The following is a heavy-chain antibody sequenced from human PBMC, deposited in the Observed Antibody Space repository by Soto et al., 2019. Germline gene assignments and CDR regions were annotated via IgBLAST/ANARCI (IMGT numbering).Heavy chain of an antibody. D-gene: IGHD3-3*01. CDR3: ARPSGGYDFWSGYYTANYYYMDV. V-gene: IGHV5-51*01. CDR2: IYPGDSDT. CDR1: GYSFTSYW. J-gene: IGHJ6*03. Sequence: GESLKISCKGSGYSFTSYWIGWVRQMPGKGLEWMGIIYPGDSDTRYSPSFQGQVTISADKSISTAYLQWSSLKASDTAMYYCARPSGGYDFWSGYYTANYYYMDVWGKGTTVTVSS.